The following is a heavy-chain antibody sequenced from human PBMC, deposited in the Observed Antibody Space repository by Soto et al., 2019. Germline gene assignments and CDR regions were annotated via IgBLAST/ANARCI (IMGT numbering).Heavy chain of an antibody. CDR1: GGSVSSNSAA. Sequence: PSQTLSLTCAISGGSVSSNSAAWNWVRQSPSRGLEWLGRTYYRSKCYNDYEVSVKSRITINPDTSKNQFSLQLNSVTPEDTAVYYWARANSSGWQAFVFDIGGKGTRATFPS. CDR2: TYYRSKCYN. D-gene: IGHD6-19*01. CDR3: ARANSSGWQAFVFDI. V-gene: IGHV6-1*01. J-gene: IGHJ3*02.